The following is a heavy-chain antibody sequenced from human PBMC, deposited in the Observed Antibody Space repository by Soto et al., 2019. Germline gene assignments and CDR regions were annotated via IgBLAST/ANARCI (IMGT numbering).Heavy chain of an antibody. J-gene: IGHJ4*02. V-gene: IGHV4-31*03. CDR1: GGSISSGDYY. D-gene: IGHD3-10*01. CDR3: ASGRRFEYHGSGIDY. CDR2: IYYIGST. Sequence: QVQLQESGPGLVKPSQTLSVICTVSGGSISSGDYYWSWIRLHPGKGLEWIVYIYYIGSTYYNPHLRSRVTISVDTSKNQFSLTLSSVTAADTAVYYCASGRRFEYHGSGIDYWGQRTLLTVS.